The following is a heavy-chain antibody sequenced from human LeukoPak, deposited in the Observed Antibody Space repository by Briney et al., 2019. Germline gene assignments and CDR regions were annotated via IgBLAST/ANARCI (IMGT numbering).Heavy chain of an antibody. Sequence: GGSLRLSCAASGFTFSSYAMHWVRQAPGKGLEWVAVISYDGSNKYYADSVKGRFTISRDNSKNTLYLQMNSLRAEDTAVYYCAKAPTPVVPAASFDYWGQGTLVTVSS. D-gene: IGHD2-2*01. J-gene: IGHJ4*02. CDR3: AKAPTPVVPAASFDY. CDR2: ISYDGSNK. CDR1: GFTFSSYA. V-gene: IGHV3-30*04.